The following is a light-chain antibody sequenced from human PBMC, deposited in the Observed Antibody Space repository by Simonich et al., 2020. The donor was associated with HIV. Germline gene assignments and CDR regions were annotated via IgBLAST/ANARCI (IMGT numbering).Light chain of an antibody. CDR2: DAS. CDR3: QQNDNTPWT. Sequence: DIQMTQSPSSLSASVGDRVTITCQARKDINNYFTWYQQKPGKAPKLLSSDASNLETGVPSRFSGSGSGTDFTFTISSLQPEDIATYYCQQNDNTPWTFGQGTKVEIK. V-gene: IGKV1-33*01. J-gene: IGKJ1*01. CDR1: KDINNY.